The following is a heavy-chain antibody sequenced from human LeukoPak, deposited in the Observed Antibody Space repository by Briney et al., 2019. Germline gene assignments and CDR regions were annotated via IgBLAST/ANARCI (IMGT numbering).Heavy chain of an antibody. CDR3: ARDFDTSGYTFDY. V-gene: IGHV3-48*02. J-gene: IGHJ4*02. D-gene: IGHD3-22*01. Sequence: GGSLRLSCAASGFTFNTYSMNWGRQAPGKGLEWVSYISGSSRVIYYADSVKGRFTISRDNAKNSLYLQMNSLRDEDTAVYYCARDFDTSGYTFDYWGQGTLVTVSS. CDR1: GFTFNTYS. CDR2: ISGSSRVI.